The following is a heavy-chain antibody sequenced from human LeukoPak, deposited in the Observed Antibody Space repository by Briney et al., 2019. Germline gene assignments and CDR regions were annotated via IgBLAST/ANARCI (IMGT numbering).Heavy chain of an antibody. CDR1: GFTFSSYG. Sequence: GESLRLSCAASGFTFSSYGMHWVRQAPGKGLEWVAVISYDGSNKYYADSVKGRFTISRDNAKNTLYLQMNSLRAEDTATYYCTKSDWFDSWGQGTLVTVSS. V-gene: IGHV3-30*18. CDR3: TKSDWFDS. CDR2: ISYDGSNK. J-gene: IGHJ5*01.